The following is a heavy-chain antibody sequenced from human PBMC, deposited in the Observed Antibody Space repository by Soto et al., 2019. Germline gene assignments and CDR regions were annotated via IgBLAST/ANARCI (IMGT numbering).Heavy chain of an antibody. CDR2: ISYDGSNK. V-gene: IGHV3-30*18. CDR3: AKLDPIYYDSSGYYYPRSAPHYGMDV. CDR1: GFTFSSYG. D-gene: IGHD3-22*01. J-gene: IGHJ6*02. Sequence: GGSLRLSCAASGFTFSSYGMHWVRQAPGKGLEWVAVISYDGSNKYYADSVKGRFTISRDNSKNTLYLQMNSLRAEDTAVYYCAKLDPIYYDSSGYYYPRSAPHYGMDVWGQGTTVTVSS.